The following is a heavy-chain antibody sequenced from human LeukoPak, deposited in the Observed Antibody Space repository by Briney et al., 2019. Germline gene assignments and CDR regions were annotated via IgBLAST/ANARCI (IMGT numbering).Heavy chain of an antibody. Sequence: ASVKVSCKASGYTFTGYYMHWLRQAPGQGLEWMGWINPNSGGTNYAQRFQGRVTMTRDTSISTAYMELSRLRSDDTAVYLCARVLPNNWFDPWGQGTLVTVSS. CDR3: ARVLPNNWFDP. V-gene: IGHV1-2*02. D-gene: IGHD3-3*01. J-gene: IGHJ5*02. CDR2: INPNSGGT. CDR1: GYTFTGYY.